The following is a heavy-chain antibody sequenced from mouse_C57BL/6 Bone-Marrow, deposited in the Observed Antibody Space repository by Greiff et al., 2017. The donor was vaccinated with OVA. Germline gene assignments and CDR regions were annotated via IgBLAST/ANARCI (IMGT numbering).Heavy chain of an antibody. J-gene: IGHJ1*03. CDR1: GFNIKNTY. D-gene: IGHD1-1*01. CDR2: IDPANGNT. CDR3: AITTVVATRLWWYFDV. V-gene: IGHV14-3*01. Sequence: VQLQQSVAELVRPGASVKLSCTASGFNIKNTYMHWVKQRPEQGLEWIGRIDPANGNTKYAPKFQGKATITADTSSNTAYLQLSSLTSEDTAIYYCAITTVVATRLWWYFDVWGTGTTVTVSS.